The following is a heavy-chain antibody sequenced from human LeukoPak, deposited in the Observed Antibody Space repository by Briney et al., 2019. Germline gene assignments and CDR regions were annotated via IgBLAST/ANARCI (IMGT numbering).Heavy chain of an antibody. CDR2: INHSGST. D-gene: IGHD6-19*01. V-gene: IGHV4-34*01. CDR1: GGSFSGYY. J-gene: IGHJ5*02. Sequence: PSETLSLTCAVYGGSFSGYYWSSIRQPPGKGLEWIGEINHSGSTNYNPSLKSRVTISVDTSKNQFSLKLSSVTAAYTAVYYCAKEGGSIAVAGPWGQGTLVTVSS. CDR3: AKEGGSIAVAGP.